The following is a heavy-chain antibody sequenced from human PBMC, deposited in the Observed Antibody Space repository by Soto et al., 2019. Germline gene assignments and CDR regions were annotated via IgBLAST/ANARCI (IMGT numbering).Heavy chain of an antibody. D-gene: IGHD3-22*01. Sequence: ASVKVSCKASGCSFSSHYMHWVRQAPGQGLEWMGVIHPSGTNKAYAQKFQGRVTMTTDTSTSTAYMELCSLRSEDTAVYYCASASDSSGYYSGDYWG. J-gene: IGHJ4*01. CDR1: GCSFSSHY. CDR2: IHPSGTNK. CDR3: ASASDSSGYYSGDY. V-gene: IGHV1-46*01.